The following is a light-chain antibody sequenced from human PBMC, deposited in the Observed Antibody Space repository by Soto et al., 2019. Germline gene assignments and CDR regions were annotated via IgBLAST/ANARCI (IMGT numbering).Light chain of an antibody. CDR3: QQYATAPIT. CDR1: QSVGRDY. V-gene: IGKV3-20*01. J-gene: IGKJ5*01. CDR2: NAS. Sequence: EIVLTQSPDTLSLSPGERATLSCRASQSVGRDYLAWFQQKPGQAPRLRIWNASNRATCIQDRFSGSGSGTDFTFMISRLEPEDVAVYYCQQYATAPITFGEGTLLEIK.